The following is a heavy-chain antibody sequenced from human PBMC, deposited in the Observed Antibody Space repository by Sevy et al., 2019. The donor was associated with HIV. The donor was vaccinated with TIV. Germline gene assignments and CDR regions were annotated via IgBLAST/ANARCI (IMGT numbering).Heavy chain of an antibody. CDR2: ISYDINNK. J-gene: IGHJ6*02. CDR1: GFTFFAYT. CDR3: ARENASSGNGLDV. Sequence: GGSLRLSCAASGFTFFAYTMHWVRQAPGKGLEWVALISYDINNKYYADSVKGRFTISRDNDKNTLYLQMNSLRPEDTAVYYCARENASSGNGLDVWGQGTTVTVSS. V-gene: IGHV3-30-3*01.